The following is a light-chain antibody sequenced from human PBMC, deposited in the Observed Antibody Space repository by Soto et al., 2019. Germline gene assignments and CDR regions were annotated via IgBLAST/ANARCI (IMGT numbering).Light chain of an antibody. J-gene: IGKJ3*01. CDR1: QSVSSY. V-gene: IGKV3-11*01. Sequence: EIVLTQSPATLSLSPGERATLSCRASQSVSSYLAWHQQKPGQAPRLLIYDASNRATGIAARFSGSGSGTDFTLTISSLEPEDFAVYYCQQRSNWPPLFTFGPWTKVGIK. CDR2: DAS. CDR3: QQRSNWPPLFT.